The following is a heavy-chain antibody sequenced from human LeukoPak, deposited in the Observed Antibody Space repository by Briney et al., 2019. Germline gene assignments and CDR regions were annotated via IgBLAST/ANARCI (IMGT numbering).Heavy chain of an antibody. CDR3: AKDERVGAYLGGYYFDY. CDR1: GFTFSSYA. D-gene: IGHD1-26*01. J-gene: IGHJ4*02. V-gene: IGHV3-23*01. Sequence: PGGSLRLSCAASGFTFSSYAMSWVRQAPGKGLEWVSAISGSGGSTYYADSVKGRFTISRDNSKNTLYLQMNSLRAEDTAVYYCAKDERVGAYLGGYYFDYWGQGTLVTVSS. CDR2: ISGSGGST.